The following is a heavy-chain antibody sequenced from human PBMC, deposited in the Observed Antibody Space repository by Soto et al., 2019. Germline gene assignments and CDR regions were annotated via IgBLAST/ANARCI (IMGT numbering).Heavy chain of an antibody. CDR2: INPSGGST. CDR1: GYTFTSYY. J-gene: IGHJ5*02. Sequence: QVQLVQSGAEVKKPGASVKVSCKASGYTFTSYYMHWVRQAPGQGLEWMGIINPSGGSTSYAQKFQGRVTITRDTSTSTVYMELSSLRSEDTAVYYCTSTPRESIAAAQGFDPWGQGTLVPVSS. V-gene: IGHV1-46*01. CDR3: TSTPRESIAAAQGFDP. D-gene: IGHD6-13*01.